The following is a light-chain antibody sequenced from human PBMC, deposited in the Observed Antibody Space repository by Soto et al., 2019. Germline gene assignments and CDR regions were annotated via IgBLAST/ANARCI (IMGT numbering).Light chain of an antibody. J-gene: IGLJ2*01. V-gene: IGLV1-44*01. CDR1: SSNIGRNT. CDR3: AAWDDHLNGLV. CDR2: SNN. Sequence: QSVLTQPPSASGTPGQRVTISCSGSSSNIGRNTVNWYQQLPGTAPKLLIYSNNQRPSGVPDRFSGSKSGTSASLAISGLQSEDEADYYCAAWDDHLNGLVFGGGTKLTVL.